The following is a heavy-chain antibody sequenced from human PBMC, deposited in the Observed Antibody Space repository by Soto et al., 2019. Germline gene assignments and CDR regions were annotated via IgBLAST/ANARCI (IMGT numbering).Heavy chain of an antibody. CDR3: ARGSSITIFGVARPRGRYGMDV. J-gene: IGHJ6*02. Sequence: GGSVRLSCAASGVSCSSYWMSWVRQAPGKGLEWVANIKQDGSEKYYVDSVKGRFTISRDNAKNSLYLQMNSLRAEDTAVYYCARGSSITIFGVARPRGRYGMDVWGQGTTVTVSS. V-gene: IGHV3-7*04. D-gene: IGHD3-3*01. CDR1: GVSCSSYW. CDR2: IKQDGSEK.